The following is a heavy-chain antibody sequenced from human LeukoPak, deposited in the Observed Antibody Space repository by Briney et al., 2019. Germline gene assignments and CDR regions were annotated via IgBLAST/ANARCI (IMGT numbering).Heavy chain of an antibody. CDR3: ARDQSGSYFWWFDP. CDR2: IYTSGST. J-gene: IGHJ5*02. D-gene: IGHD1-26*01. Sequence: SETLSLTCTVSGGSISSYYWSWIRQPAGRGLEWIGRIYTSGSTNYNPSLKSRVTMSVDTSRNQFSPKLSSVTAADTAVYYCARDQSGSYFWWFDPWGQGTLVTVSS. V-gene: IGHV4-4*07. CDR1: GGSISSYY.